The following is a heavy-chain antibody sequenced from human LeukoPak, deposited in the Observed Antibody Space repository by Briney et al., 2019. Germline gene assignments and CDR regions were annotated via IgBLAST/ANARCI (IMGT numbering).Heavy chain of an antibody. CDR3: AKRLGYYDSSEGYFDY. CDR1: GFTFSSYW. J-gene: IGHJ4*02. D-gene: IGHD3-22*01. V-gene: IGHV3-30*18. CDR2: ISYDGSNK. Sequence: GGSLRLSCAASGFTFSSYWMSWVRQAPGKGLEWVAVISYDGSNKNYADSVKGRFTISRDISKNTLYLQMNSLRAEDTAVYYCAKRLGYYDSSEGYFDYWGQGTLVTVSS.